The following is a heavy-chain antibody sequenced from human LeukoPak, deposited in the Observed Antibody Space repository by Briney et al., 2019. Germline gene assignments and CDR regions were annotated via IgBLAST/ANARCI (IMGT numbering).Heavy chain of an antibody. Sequence: PGGSLRLSCAASGFTFTTYGMHWVRQAPGKRLEWVAIIWYDGSNKYYADSVKGRFTISRDNPKNTLYLQMNSLRAEDTAVYYCATHTMYQPLYWGQGTLVTVSS. CDR2: IWYDGSNK. V-gene: IGHV3-33*01. D-gene: IGHD2-2*01. CDR1: GFTFTTYG. CDR3: ATHTMYQPLY. J-gene: IGHJ4*02.